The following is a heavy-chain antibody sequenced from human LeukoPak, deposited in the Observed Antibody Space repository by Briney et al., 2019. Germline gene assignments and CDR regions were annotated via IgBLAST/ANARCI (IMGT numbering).Heavy chain of an antibody. V-gene: IGHV3-30*18. CDR1: AFTFSSYG. CDR3: AKDLGHDSSGYYQVYYYGMDV. CDR2: ISYDGSNK. J-gene: IGHJ6*02. D-gene: IGHD3-22*01. Sequence: GGSLRLSCALYAFTFSSYGMHLVRQAPGKGLEGVAIISYDGSNKVYAESVKGRFTISRDNSKNTLYLQMNSLRAEDTAVYYCAKDLGHDSSGYYQVYYYGMDVWGQGTTVTVSS.